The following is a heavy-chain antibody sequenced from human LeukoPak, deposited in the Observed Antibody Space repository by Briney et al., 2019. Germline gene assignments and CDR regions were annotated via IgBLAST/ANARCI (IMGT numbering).Heavy chain of an antibody. V-gene: IGHV4-34*01. J-gene: IGHJ4*02. CDR1: GGSFSGYY. Sequence: SETLSLTCAVYGGSFSGYYWSWIRQPPGTGLEWIGEINHSGSTNYNPSLKSRVTISVDTSKNQFSLKLSSVTAADTAVYYCAARQRRGYSYGPYYFDYWGQGTLVTVSS. D-gene: IGHD5-18*01. CDR3: AARQRRGYSYGPYYFDY. CDR2: INHSGST.